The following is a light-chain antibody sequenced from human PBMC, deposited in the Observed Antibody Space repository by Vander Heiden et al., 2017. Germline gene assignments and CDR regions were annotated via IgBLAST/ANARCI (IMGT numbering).Light chain of an antibody. Sequence: QPALPPPPPVPSPPPQSVTTTCTGASVDVGNYNRVSWFQQPPGTAPNLMIFEVSNRPSGVPDRFSGSKSANTASLTIAGLQAEDEADYYCSSYTDGSTWVFGGGTKLTVL. CDR3: SSYTDGSTWV. CDR1: SVDVGNYNR. J-gene: IGLJ3*02. CDR2: EVS. V-gene: IGLV2-18*02.